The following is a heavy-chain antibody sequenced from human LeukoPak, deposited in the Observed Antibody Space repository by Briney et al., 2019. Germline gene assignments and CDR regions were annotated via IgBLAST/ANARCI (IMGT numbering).Heavy chain of an antibody. Sequence: ASVKVSCKASGGTFSSYAISWVRQAPGQGLEWMGWISAYNGNTNYAQKLQGRVTMTTDTSTSTAYMELRSLRSDDTAVYYCARVVPLAAAGAESDWFDPWGQGTLVTVSS. CDR3: ARVVPLAAAGAESDWFDP. V-gene: IGHV1-18*01. J-gene: IGHJ5*02. CDR1: GGTFSSYA. D-gene: IGHD6-13*01. CDR2: ISAYNGNT.